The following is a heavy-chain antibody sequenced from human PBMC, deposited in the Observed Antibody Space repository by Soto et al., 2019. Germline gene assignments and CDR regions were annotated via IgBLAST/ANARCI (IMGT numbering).Heavy chain of an antibody. CDR3: ARGRHPSAFLGWLRGRFDP. CDR2: MNPNSGNT. D-gene: IGHD3-3*01. V-gene: IGHV1-8*01. CDR1: GYTFTSYD. J-gene: IGHJ5*02. Sequence: QVQLVQSGAEVKKPGASVKVSCKASGYTFTSYDINCVRQATGQGLEWMGWMNPNSGNTGYAQKFQGRVTMTRNTSISTAYIELSSLSSEDTAVYYCARGRHPSAFLGWLRGRFDPWGQGTLVTVSA.